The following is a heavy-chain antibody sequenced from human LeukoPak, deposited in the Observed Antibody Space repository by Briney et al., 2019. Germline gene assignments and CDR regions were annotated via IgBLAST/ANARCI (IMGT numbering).Heavy chain of an antibody. CDR2: INPNSGDT. V-gene: IGHV1-2*02. Sequence: ASVKVSCKASGYTFTGYYMHWVRQAPGQGLEWMGWINPNSGDTNYAQKFQGGVTMTRDTPISTAYMELSRLTSDDTAMYYCARDRTSGYNWFDPWGQGTLVTVSS. CDR3: ARDRTSGYNWFDP. D-gene: IGHD3-22*01. CDR1: GYTFTGYY. J-gene: IGHJ5*02.